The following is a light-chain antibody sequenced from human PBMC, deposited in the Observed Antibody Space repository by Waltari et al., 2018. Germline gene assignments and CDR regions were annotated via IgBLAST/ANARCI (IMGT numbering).Light chain of an antibody. Sequence: DIQMTQSPSTLSASVGDRVTITCRASQTISRWLAWYQHKSGKAPNLLIYKASSLESGVPSRFSGSGSSTKFTRPISSLHPHDFATYYCQQYNDYSPWAFGQGTKVQI. CDR3: QQYNDYSPWA. CDR1: QTISRW. CDR2: KAS. J-gene: IGKJ1*01. V-gene: IGKV1-5*03.